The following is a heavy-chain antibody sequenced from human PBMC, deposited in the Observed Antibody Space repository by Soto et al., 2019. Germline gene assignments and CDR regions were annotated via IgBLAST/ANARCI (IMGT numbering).Heavy chain of an antibody. V-gene: IGHV3-9*01. Sequence: EVQLVESGGDLVQPGGSLRLSCAASGFTFGDHAMHWVRQVPGRGLEWVAGVSWDSGTIDYGASVEGRFTISRDNAKNSVYLQMNRLRPEDTGFYFCANDNGGVRSAPSGGSYAYYGMDVWGQGTTVAVSS. CDR2: VSWDSGTI. CDR1: GFTFGDHA. D-gene: IGHD3-16*01. J-gene: IGHJ6*02. CDR3: ANDNGGVRSAPSGGSYAYYGMDV.